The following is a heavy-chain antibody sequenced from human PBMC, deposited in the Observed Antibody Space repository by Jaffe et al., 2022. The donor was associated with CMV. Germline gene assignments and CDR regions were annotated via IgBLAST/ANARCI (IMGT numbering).Heavy chain of an antibody. J-gene: IGHJ4*02. Sequence: QVQLQQWGAGLLKPSETLSLTCAVYGGSFSGYYWSWIRQPPGKGLEWIGEINHSGSTNYNPSLKSRVTISVDTSKNQFSLKLSSVTAADTAVYYCARVRGYSYGYPQNFDYWGQGTLVTVSS. CDR3: ARVRGYSYGYPQNFDY. V-gene: IGHV4-34*01. CDR1: GGSFSGYY. CDR2: INHSGST. D-gene: IGHD5-18*01.